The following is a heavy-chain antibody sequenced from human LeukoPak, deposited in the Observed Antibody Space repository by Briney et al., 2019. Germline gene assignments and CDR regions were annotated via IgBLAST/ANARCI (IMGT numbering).Heavy chain of an antibody. J-gene: IGHJ1*01. CDR3: ASSRGSGYYDSSGYYYFQH. CDR2: IIPIFGTA. CDR1: GDTFSDYA. D-gene: IGHD3-22*01. Sequence: ASVKVSCKASGDTFSDYAISWVRQAPGQGLEWMGGIIPIFGTANYAQKFQGRVTITADESTSTAYMELSSLRSEDTAVYYCASSRGSGYYDSSGYYYFQHWGQGTLVTVSS. V-gene: IGHV1-69*13.